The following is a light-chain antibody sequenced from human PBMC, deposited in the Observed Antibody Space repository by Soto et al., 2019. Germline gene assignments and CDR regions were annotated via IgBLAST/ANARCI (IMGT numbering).Light chain of an antibody. CDR2: EVS. J-gene: IGLJ2*01. CDR1: SSDVGGYNF. V-gene: IGLV2-14*01. Sequence: QSVLTQPASLSGSPGQSITISCTGTSSDVGGYNFVSWYQQFPGKAPKLMIYEVSNRPSGVSDRFSGSKSGNTASLIISGLRPEDEADYYCSSQTASATVLFGGGTKLTVL. CDR3: SSQTASATVL.